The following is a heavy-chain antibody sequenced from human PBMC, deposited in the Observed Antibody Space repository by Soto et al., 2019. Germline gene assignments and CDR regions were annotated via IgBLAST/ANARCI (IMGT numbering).Heavy chain of an antibody. D-gene: IGHD6-25*01. V-gene: IGHV3-30*18. CDR3: AKDRRPNYYYGMDV. J-gene: IGHJ6*02. Sequence: QVQLVESGGGVVQPGRSLSLSCAASGFTFISYGMHWVRQAPGKGLEWVAVISYDGSNKYYADSVKGRFTISRDNSKNTLYLQMNSLRAEDTAVYYCAKDRRPNYYYGMDVWGQGTTVTVSS. CDR2: ISYDGSNK. CDR1: GFTFISYG.